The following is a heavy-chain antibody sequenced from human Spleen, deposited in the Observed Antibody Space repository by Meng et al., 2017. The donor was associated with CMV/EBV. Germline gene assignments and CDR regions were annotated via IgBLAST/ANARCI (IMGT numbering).Heavy chain of an antibody. J-gene: IGHJ5*02. Sequence: GGSLRLSCAASGFTFSSYSMNWVRQAPGKGLEWVSSISSSGTYIYNADSVRGRFTISRDNAKNSLYLQMNSLRAEDTAVYYCARDSPYDFWVLDPWGQGTLVTVSS. CDR1: GFTFSSYS. CDR3: ARDSPYDFWVLDP. CDR2: ISSSGTYI. V-gene: IGHV3-21*04. D-gene: IGHD3-3*01.